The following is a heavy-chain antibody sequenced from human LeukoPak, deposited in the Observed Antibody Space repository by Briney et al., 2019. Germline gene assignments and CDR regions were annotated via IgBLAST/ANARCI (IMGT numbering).Heavy chain of an antibody. CDR3: AIDPNWGTHS. J-gene: IGHJ4*02. Sequence: GGSLRLSCAASGFTFSIYTMYWVRHPPGKRLEWVSIISNNGGGIHYADSVRGRFTISRNNSKNALYLQMNSLRVEDTAVYYCAIDPNWGTHSWGQGVLVTVSS. CDR2: ISNNGGGI. V-gene: IGHV3-23*01. CDR1: GFTFSIYT. D-gene: IGHD7-27*01.